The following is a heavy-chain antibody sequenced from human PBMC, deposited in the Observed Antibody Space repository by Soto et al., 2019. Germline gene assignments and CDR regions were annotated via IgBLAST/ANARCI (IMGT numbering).Heavy chain of an antibody. V-gene: IGHV4-39*01. D-gene: IGHD3-16*01. Sequence: ETLSLTCTVSGGSINDFAYYWGWIRQAPGTGLEWIGTVYHNENTYYNPSLKSRITISADTAKNQFSLNLRSVTAADTAIYLCALLERDYGSPGWFDSWGQGTLVTVSS. CDR1: GGSINDFAYY. CDR3: ALLERDYGSPGWFDS. CDR2: VYHNENT. J-gene: IGHJ5*01.